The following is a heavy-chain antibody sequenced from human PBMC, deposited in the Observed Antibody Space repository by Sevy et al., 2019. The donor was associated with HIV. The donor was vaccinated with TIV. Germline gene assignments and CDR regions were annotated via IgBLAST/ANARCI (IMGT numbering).Heavy chain of an antibody. CDR2: ISSGSSYI. V-gene: IGHV3-21*01. CDR3: ARDRGVGTSSYGMDV. J-gene: IGHJ6*02. Sequence: GGSLRLSCAASGFTFSSYSLSSYSMNWVRQAPGKGLEWVSSISSGSSYIFYADSVKGRFTISRDNAKNSRYLQMNSLRAEDMAVYYCARDRGVGTSSYGMDVWGQGTTVTVSS. D-gene: IGHD1-26*01. CDR1: GFTFSSYSLSSYS.